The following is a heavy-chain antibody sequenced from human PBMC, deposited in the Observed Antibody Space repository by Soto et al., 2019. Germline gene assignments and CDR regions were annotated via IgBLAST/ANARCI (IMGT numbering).Heavy chain of an antibody. CDR2: IWYDGSNQ. V-gene: IGHV3-33*01. J-gene: IGHJ3*02. Sequence: QVQLVESGGGVVQPGRSLRLSCVASGFSFSSSGMHWVRQAPGKGLEWLALIWYDGSNQYYSDSVKGRFTISSDNSKNTRYLQMNSLRADDTAVYYCASITVTNGFDIWGQGTLVTVSS. CDR1: GFSFSSSG. CDR3: ASITVTNGFDI. D-gene: IGHD4-17*01.